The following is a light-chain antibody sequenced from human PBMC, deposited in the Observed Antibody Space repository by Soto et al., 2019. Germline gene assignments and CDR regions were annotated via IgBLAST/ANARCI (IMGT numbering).Light chain of an antibody. Sequence: QSVLTQPPSASGSPGQSVTISCTGTSSDVGGYNYVSWYQQYPGKAPKLMIYEVNKRPSGVPDRFSGSKSGNTAYLTVSGLQAEDEADYYCSSYGGYYNYVFGTGTKVTVL. CDR2: EVN. CDR1: SSDVGGYNY. CDR3: SSYGGYYNYV. J-gene: IGLJ1*01. V-gene: IGLV2-8*01.